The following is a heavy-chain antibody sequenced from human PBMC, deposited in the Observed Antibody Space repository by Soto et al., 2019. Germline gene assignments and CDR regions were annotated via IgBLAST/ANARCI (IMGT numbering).Heavy chain of an antibody. D-gene: IGHD3-3*01. CDR3: ARGGQYYDFWSGYYNWFDP. CDR2: IYYSGST. CDR1: GGSISSGDYY. V-gene: IGHV4-30-4*01. J-gene: IGHJ5*02. Sequence: SETLSLTCTVSGGSISSGDYYWSWIRQPPGKGLEWIGYIYYSGSTYYNPSLKSRVTISVDTSKNQFSLKLSSVTAADTAVYYCARGGQYYDFWSGYYNWFDPWGQGTLVTVSS.